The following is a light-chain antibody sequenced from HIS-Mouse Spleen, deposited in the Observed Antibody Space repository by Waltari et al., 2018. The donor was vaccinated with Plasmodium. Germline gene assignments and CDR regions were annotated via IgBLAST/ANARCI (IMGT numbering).Light chain of an antibody. CDR3: QQYNSYSYT. CDR1: QSISSW. J-gene: IGKJ2*01. V-gene: IGKV1-5*03. CDR2: KAS. Sequence: DIQMTQSPSTLSASVGDRVTITCRASQSISSWLALYQQKPGKAPKLLIYKASSLESGVPSRFSGSVSGTEFTLTISSLQPDDFATYYCQQYNSYSYTFGQGTKLEIK.